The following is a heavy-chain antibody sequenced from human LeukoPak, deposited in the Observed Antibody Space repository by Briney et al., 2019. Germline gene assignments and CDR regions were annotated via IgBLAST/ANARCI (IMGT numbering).Heavy chain of an antibody. CDR2: ISYDGSNK. V-gene: IGHV3-30*18. CDR3: AKVGDYGDYVGY. D-gene: IGHD4-17*01. CDR1: GFTFSSYG. J-gene: IGHJ4*02. Sequence: GGSLRLSCAASGFTFSSYGMHWVRQAPGKGLEWVAVISYDGSNKYYADSVKGRSTISRDNSKNTLYLQMNSLRAEDTAVYYCAKVGDYGDYVGYWGQGTLVTVSS.